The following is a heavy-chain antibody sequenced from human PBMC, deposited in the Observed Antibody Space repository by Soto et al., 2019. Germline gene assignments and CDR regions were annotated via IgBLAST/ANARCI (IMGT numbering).Heavy chain of an antibody. CDR1: GFTFSSYE. J-gene: IGHJ6*02. CDR2: ISGRSSAK. CDR3: ARKNTISVWSYCYYAMDA. D-gene: IGHD2-21*01. V-gene: IGHV3-48*03. Sequence: GGSLRLSCVASGFTFSSYEMNWVRQAPGKGLEWVSYISGRSSAKYYAASVKGRFTISRDNARKSLFLQMNSLRAEDTAIYYCARKNTISVWSYCYYAMDAWGQGTTVTVSS.